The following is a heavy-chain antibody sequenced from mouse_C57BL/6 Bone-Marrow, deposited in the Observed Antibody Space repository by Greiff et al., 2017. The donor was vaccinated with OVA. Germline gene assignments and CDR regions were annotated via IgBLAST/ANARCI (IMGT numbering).Heavy chain of an antibody. J-gene: IGHJ3*01. V-gene: IGHV8-8*01. CDR3: APIYYDYDGVAY. Sequence: QVQLKESGPGILQPSQTLSLTCSFSGFSLSTFGMGVGWIRQPSGKGLEWLAPIWWDDDKYYNPALKSRLTISKDTSKNQVFLKIANVDTAETATYYCAPIYYDYDGVAYWGQGTLVTVSA. CDR1: GFSLSTFGMG. D-gene: IGHD2-4*01. CDR2: IWWDDDK.